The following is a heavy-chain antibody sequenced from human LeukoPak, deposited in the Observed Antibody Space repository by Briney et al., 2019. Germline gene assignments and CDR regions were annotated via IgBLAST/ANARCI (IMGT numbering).Heavy chain of an antibody. D-gene: IGHD3-9*01. V-gene: IGHV3-23*01. Sequence: GGSLRLSCATSGFTFSNFAVTWVRQAPGKGLEWVSTINPGGDNTYYADFVKGRFAISRDSSKNTLYLQLNSLRAEDTAVYYCAKVFDWGRPSCIGYWGQGTVVTVSS. CDR3: AKVFDWGRPSCIGY. J-gene: IGHJ4*02. CDR2: INPGGDNT. CDR1: GFTFSNFA.